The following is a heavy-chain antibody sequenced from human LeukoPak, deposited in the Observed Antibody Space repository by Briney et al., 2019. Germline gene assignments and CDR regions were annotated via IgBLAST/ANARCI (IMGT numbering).Heavy chain of an antibody. CDR3: AGGVYGDYLGRYFDL. CDR1: GGTFSSYA. Sequence: SVKVSCKASGGTFSSYAISWVRQAPGQGLEWMGRIIPILGIANYAQKFQGRVTITADKSTNTAYMELSSLRSEDTAVYYCAGGVYGDYLGRYFDLWGRGTLVTVSS. V-gene: IGHV1-69*04. D-gene: IGHD4-17*01. CDR2: IIPILGIA. J-gene: IGHJ2*01.